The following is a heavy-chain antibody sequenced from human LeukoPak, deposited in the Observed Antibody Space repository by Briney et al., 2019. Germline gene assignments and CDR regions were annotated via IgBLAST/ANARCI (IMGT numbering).Heavy chain of an antibody. V-gene: IGHV4-59*01. CDR2: VHDSAGA. CDR1: GGSINKYY. Sequence: SETLSLTCTVSGGSINKYYWSWIRQSPGKGLEWLGYVHDSAGAIYNPSLKSRVTISVGTSKTQFSLKVTSVTTADTAVYYCAKGRKDFDTNLGPFDSWGQGILVTVSS. D-gene: IGHD3-9*01. J-gene: IGHJ4*02. CDR3: AKGRKDFDTNLGPFDS.